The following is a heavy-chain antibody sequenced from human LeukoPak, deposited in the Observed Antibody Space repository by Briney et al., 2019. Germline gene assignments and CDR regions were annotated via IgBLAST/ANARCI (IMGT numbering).Heavy chain of an antibody. CDR1: GGSISSYY. J-gene: IGHJ6*03. CDR2: IYYSGST. V-gene: IGHV4-59*12. CDR3: ARGRVSESYSGPGYYMDV. D-gene: IGHD1-26*01. Sequence: SETLSLTCTVSGGSISSYYWSWIRQPPGKGLEWIGYIYYSGSTNYNPSLKSRVTISVDTSKNQFSLKLSSVTAADTAVYYCARGRVSESYSGPGYYMDVWGKGTTVTVSS.